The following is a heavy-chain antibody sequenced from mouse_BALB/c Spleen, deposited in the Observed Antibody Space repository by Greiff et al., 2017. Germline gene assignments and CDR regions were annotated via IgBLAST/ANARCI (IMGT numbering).Heavy chain of an antibody. CDR1: GYSITSDYA. J-gene: IGHJ3*01. CDR3: ARGDYGAWFAY. D-gene: IGHD2-4*01. CDR2: ISYSGST. Sequence: ESGPGLVKPSQSLSLTCTVTGYSITSDYAWNWIRQFPGNKLEWMGYISYSGSTSYNPSLKSRISITRDTSKNQFFLQLNSVTTEDTATYYCARGDYGAWFAYWGQGTLVTVSA. V-gene: IGHV3-2*02.